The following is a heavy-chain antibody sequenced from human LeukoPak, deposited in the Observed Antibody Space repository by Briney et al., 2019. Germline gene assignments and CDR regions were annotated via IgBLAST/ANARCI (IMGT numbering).Heavy chain of an antibody. D-gene: IGHD3-10*01. V-gene: IGHV3-23*01. CDR2: ISGSGGST. CDR1: GFTFSSYG. Sequence: GGSLRLSCAASGFTFSSYGMSWVRQAPGKGLEWVSAISGSGGSTYYADSVKGRFTISRDNSKNTLYLQMNSLRAEDTAVYYCAKGSETYYYGSGSYYNHYFDYWGQGTLVTVSS. CDR3: AKGSETYYYGSGSYYNHYFDY. J-gene: IGHJ4*02.